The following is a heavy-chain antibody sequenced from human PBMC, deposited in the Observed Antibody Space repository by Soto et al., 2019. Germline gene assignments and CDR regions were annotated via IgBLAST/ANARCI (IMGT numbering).Heavy chain of an antibody. J-gene: IGHJ4*02. CDR2: IYHLGRT. D-gene: IGHD6-6*01. CDR3: AGESIPARSFDY. CDR1: GDTISSTRW. Sequence: SETLSLTCTVSGDTISSTRWWSWVRLSPGKGLEWIGEIYHLGRTNYNPSLKSRVTISVDTSKNQFSLKLSSVTAADTAVYYCAGESIPARSFDYWGQGILVTLSS. V-gene: IGHV4-4*02.